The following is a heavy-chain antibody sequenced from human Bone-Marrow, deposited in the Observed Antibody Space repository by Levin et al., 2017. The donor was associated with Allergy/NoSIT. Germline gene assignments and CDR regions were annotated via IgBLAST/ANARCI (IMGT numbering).Heavy chain of an antibody. CDR1: GGTFSSNA. V-gene: IGHV1-69*13. J-gene: IGHJ3*02. Sequence: SVKVSCKASGGTFSSNALNWVRQAPGQGLEWMGGIRPIFGTADYAQKYQGRVSITADESTGTAYMEMSSLRSEDTAMYYCTMEANIVGLPAAGDSFDIWGQGTMVTVSS. D-gene: IGHD2-2*01. CDR2: IRPIFGTA. CDR3: TMEANIVGLPAAGDSFDI.